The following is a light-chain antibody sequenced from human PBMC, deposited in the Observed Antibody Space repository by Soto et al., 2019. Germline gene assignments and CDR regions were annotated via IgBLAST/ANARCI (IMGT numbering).Light chain of an antibody. J-gene: IGKJ1*01. V-gene: IGKV3-20*01. CDR2: GAS. Sequence: EIVLTQSPGTLSLSPGERATLSCRASQSVSSSYLAWYQQKPVQAPRLLMYGASSRATGIPDRFSGSGSGTDFTLTISRLEPEDFAVYYCQQYDSSPRTFGQGTKVEIK. CDR3: QQYDSSPRT. CDR1: QSVSSSY.